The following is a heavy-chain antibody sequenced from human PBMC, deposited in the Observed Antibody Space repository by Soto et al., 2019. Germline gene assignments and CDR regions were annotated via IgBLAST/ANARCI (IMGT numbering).Heavy chain of an antibody. Sequence: ASVKVSCKVSGYTLTELSMHWVRQAPGKGLEWMGGFDPEDGETIYAQKFQGRVTMTEDTSTDTAYMELSSLRSEDTAVYYCATVKSSHYLFDYWGQGTLVTVSS. CDR3: ATVKSSHYLFDY. J-gene: IGHJ4*02. V-gene: IGHV1-24*01. D-gene: IGHD6-13*01. CDR2: FDPEDGET. CDR1: GYTLTELS.